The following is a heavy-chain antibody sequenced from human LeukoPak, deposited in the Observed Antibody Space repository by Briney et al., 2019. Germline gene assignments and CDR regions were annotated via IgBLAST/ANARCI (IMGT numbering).Heavy chain of an antibody. CDR2: ISSSGSTI. V-gene: IGHV3-11*01. Sequence: GGSLRLSCAASGFTFSDYYMSWIRQAPGKGLEWVSYISSSGSTIYYADSVKGRFTISRDNAKNSLYLQMNSLRADDTAVYYCARVSSYENDAFDIWGQGTMVTVSS. CDR1: GFTFSDYY. D-gene: IGHD1-26*01. J-gene: IGHJ3*02. CDR3: ARVSSYENDAFDI.